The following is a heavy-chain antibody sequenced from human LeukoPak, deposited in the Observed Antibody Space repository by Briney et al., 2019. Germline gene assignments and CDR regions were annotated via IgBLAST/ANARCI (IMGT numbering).Heavy chain of an antibody. CDR2: IYTSGST. V-gene: IGHV4-61*02. D-gene: IGHD3-10*01. CDR3: ARDLATGSGSYYYYMDV. Sequence: SETLSLTRPVSGGSFSSSSYYGSWIRQPAGKGLEWIGRIYTSGSTNYNPSLKSRVTMSVDTSKNQFSLNLSSVTAADTAVYYCARDLATGSGSYYYYMDVWGKGATVTVSS. CDR1: GGSFSSSSYY. J-gene: IGHJ6*03.